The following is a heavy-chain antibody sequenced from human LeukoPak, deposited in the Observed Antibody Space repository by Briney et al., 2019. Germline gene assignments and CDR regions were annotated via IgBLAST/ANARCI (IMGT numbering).Heavy chain of an antibody. CDR3: ARVSSSWGFDY. CDR1: GYTFTSYY. V-gene: IGHV1-46*01. D-gene: IGHD6-13*01. Sequence: ASVKLSCKASGYTFTSYYMHWVRQAPGQGLECMGIINPSGGSTSYAQKFQGRVTMTRDTSTSTVYMELSSLRSEDTAVYYCARVSSSWGFDYWGQGTLVTVSS. J-gene: IGHJ4*02. CDR2: INPSGGST.